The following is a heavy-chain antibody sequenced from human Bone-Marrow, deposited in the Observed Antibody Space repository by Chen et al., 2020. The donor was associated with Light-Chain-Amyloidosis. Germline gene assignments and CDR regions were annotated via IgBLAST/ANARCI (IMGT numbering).Heavy chain of an antibody. CDR1: GFTCSRYW. CDR2: IKEDGSEK. D-gene: IGHD3-16*01. V-gene: IGHV3-7*01. J-gene: IGHJ3*02. CDR3: ASYNGGAALNI. Sequence: EVQLVESGGGLVQAGGSLRLSCAAAGFTCSRYWMSWVRQAPGKGLEWVTNIKEDGSEKYYVDSVKGRFTISRDNAKNSVYLQMNSLKDEDTALYYCASYNGGAALNIWGQGTMVTVSS.